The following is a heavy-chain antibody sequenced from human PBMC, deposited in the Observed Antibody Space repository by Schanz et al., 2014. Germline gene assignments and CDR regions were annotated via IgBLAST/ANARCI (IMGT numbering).Heavy chain of an antibody. Sequence: QVQLVESGGGVVQPGRSLRLSCVASGFTFSSYDVFWVRQAPGKGLEWVAILWHDGSKKYYADSVKGRFTVSRDNSKNTLYLQLNSLRAEDTAVYYCARGGFGELSAFDIWGQGTMXTVSS. J-gene: IGHJ3*02. CDR2: LWHDGSKK. CDR3: ARGGFGELSAFDI. D-gene: IGHD3-10*01. CDR1: GFTFSSYD. V-gene: IGHV3-33*01.